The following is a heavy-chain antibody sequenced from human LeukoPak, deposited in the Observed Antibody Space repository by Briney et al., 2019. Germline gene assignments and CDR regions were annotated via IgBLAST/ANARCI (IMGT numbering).Heavy chain of an antibody. CDR2: IIPIFGTA. Sequence: SVKVSCKASGGTFSSYAISWVRQAPGQGLEWMGGIIPIFGTANYAQKFQGRVTITADESTSTAYMELSSLRSEDTAVYYCATYGSNSGPLFDYWGQGTLVTVSS. J-gene: IGHJ4*02. CDR3: ATYGSNSGPLFDY. D-gene: IGHD4-23*01. V-gene: IGHV1-69*13. CDR1: GGTFSSYA.